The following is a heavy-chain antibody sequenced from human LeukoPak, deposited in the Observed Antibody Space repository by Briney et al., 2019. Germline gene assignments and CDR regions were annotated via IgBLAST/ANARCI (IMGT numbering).Heavy chain of an antibody. V-gene: IGHV4-39*07. Sequence: SETLSLTCTVSGGSISTSSYHWGWFRQPPGKALECIGTIYYSGKTYYNPSLNSRVTISIHTSKNQFSLKLGSVTAADRAVYYCARSGPPAGRPDAFDIWGQGTMATVSS. J-gene: IGHJ3*02. CDR1: GGSISTSSYH. D-gene: IGHD2-2*01. CDR3: ARSGPPAGRPDAFDI. CDR2: IYYSGKT.